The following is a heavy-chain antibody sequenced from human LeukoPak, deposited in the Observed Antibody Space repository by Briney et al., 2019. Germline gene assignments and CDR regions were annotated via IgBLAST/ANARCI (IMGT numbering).Heavy chain of an antibody. D-gene: IGHD4-17*01. CDR2: IIPIFGTA. V-gene: IGHV1-69*13. CDR3: ARSEAYGDYVDYYYYMDV. Sequence: SVKVSCKASGYTFIGYYMHWVRQAPGQGLEWMGGIIPIFGTANYAQKFQGRVTITADESTSTAYMELSSLRSEDTAVYYCARSEAYGDYVDYYYYMDVWGKGTTVTISS. J-gene: IGHJ6*03. CDR1: GYTFIGYY.